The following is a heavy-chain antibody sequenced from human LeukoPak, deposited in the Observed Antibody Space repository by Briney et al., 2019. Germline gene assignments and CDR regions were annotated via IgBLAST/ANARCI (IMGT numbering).Heavy chain of an antibody. Sequence: GGSLRLSCAASGFTFSSYWMSWVRQAPGKGLEWVANIKQDGSEKYYVDSVKGRFTISRDNAKNSLYLQMNSLRAEDTAVYYCARDIWELVNWFDPWGQGTLVTVSS. CDR3: ARDIWELVNWFDP. D-gene: IGHD1-26*01. CDR1: GFTFSSYW. CDR2: IKQDGSEK. J-gene: IGHJ5*02. V-gene: IGHV3-7*01.